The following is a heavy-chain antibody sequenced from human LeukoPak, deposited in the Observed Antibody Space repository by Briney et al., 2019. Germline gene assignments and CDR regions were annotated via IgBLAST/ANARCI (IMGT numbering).Heavy chain of an antibody. CDR2: INPNSGGT. D-gene: IGHD6-13*01. CDR3: ASSSWSTPYSYYYYGMDV. CDR1: GYTFTGYY. Sequence: ASVKVSCKASGYTFTGYYMHWVLQAPGQGLEWMGWINPNSGGTNYAQKFQGRVTMTRDTSISTAYMELSRLRSDDTAVYYCASSSWSTPYSYYYYGMDVWGQGTTVTVSS. V-gene: IGHV1-2*02. J-gene: IGHJ6*02.